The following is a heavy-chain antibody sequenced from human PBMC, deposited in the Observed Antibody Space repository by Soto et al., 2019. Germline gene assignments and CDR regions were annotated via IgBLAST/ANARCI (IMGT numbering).Heavy chain of an antibody. V-gene: IGHV5-51*01. CDR3: ARLPRECNKTSCYYADL. J-gene: IGHJ5*02. CDR2: MYPGDSDT. Sequence: GESLKISCRGSGYDFNTNWFGWVRQLPGKGLEWVGIMYPGDSDTRYNPSLQGHVTLSADVTVSTAFLQWRSLKSSDTGMYFCARLPRECNKTSCYYADLWGHGTQVTVSS. D-gene: IGHD2-2*01. CDR1: GYDFNTNW.